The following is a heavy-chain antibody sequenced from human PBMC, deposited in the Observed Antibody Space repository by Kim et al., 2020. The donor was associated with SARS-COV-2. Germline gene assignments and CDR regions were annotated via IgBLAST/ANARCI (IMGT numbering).Heavy chain of an antibody. Sequence: YAQKFQGRVTMTRDTSISTAYMELSRLRSDDTAVYYCARSPRGYYPHFDYWGQGTLVTVSS. D-gene: IGHD3-3*01. CDR3: ARSPRGYYPHFDY. J-gene: IGHJ4*02. V-gene: IGHV1-2*02.